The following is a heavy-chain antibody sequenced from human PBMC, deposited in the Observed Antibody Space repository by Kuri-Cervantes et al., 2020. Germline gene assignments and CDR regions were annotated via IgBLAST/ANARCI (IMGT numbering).Heavy chain of an antibody. CDR1: GFTFSDHY. CDR2: TRNKANSYTT. J-gene: IGHJ3*02. V-gene: IGHV3-72*01. D-gene: IGHD2-15*01. Sequence: GGSLRLSCAASGFTFSDHYMDWVRQAPGKGLEWVGRTRNKANSYTTEYAASVKGRFTISRDDSKNSLYLQMNGLKTEDTAVYYCAREGYCSGGSCYRGAFDIWGQGTMVTVSS. CDR3: AREGYCSGGSCYRGAFDI.